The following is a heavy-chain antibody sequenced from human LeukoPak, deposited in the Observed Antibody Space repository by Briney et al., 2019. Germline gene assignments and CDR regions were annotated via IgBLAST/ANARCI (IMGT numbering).Heavy chain of an antibody. V-gene: IGHV4-4*07. D-gene: IGHD3-9*01. CDR2: IYTSGST. J-gene: IGHJ6*03. Sequence: SETLSLTXTVSGGSISSYYWSWIRQPAGKGLEWIGRIYTSGSTNYNPSLKSRVTMSVDTSKNQFSLKLSSVTAADTAVYYCARGDDIPGYYYYMDVWGKGTTVTVSS. CDR1: GGSISSYY. CDR3: ARGDDIPGYYYYMDV.